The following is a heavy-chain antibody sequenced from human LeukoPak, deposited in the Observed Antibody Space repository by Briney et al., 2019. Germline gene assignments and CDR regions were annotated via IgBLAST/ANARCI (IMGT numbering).Heavy chain of an antibody. D-gene: IGHD3-22*01. CDR3: AKDQYYDSSGCLDY. V-gene: IGHV3-43*02. Sequence: GGSLRLSCTASGFAFDEHGMSWVRHAPGKGLEWVSLISGDGGSTYYADSVKGRFTISRDNSKNSLYLQMNSLRTEDTALYYCAKDQYYDSSGCLDYWGQGTLVTVSS. J-gene: IGHJ4*02. CDR1: GFAFDEHG. CDR2: ISGDGGST.